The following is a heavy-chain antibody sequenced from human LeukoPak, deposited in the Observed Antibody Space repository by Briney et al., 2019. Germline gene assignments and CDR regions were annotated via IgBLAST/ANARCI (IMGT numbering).Heavy chain of an antibody. CDR3: ARDVVAVIRGALHNWLDP. V-gene: IGHV3-48*04. Sequence: GGSLRLSCEGSGFSLSTHSMTWARQTPGKGLEGVSYISSSDIIYYADSVKGRFTISRDNAKNSLYLRMNSLRAEDTAVYYCARDVVAVIRGALHNWLDPWGQGTQVTVSS. CDR1: GFSLSTHS. J-gene: IGHJ5*02. CDR2: ISSSDII. D-gene: IGHD2-15*01.